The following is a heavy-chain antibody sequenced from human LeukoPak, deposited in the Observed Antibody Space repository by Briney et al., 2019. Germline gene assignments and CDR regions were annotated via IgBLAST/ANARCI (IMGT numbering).Heavy chain of an antibody. V-gene: IGHV4-4*09. D-gene: IGHD2-2*03. CDR3: ARHGYCSSTSCYLFDY. Sequence: SETLSLTCTVSGGSISSYYWSWIRRPPGKGLEWIGYIYTSGSTNYNPSLKSRVTISVDTSKNQFSLKLSSVTAADTAVYYCARHGYCSSTSCYLFDYWGQGTLVTVSS. CDR2: IYTSGST. J-gene: IGHJ4*02. CDR1: GGSISSYY.